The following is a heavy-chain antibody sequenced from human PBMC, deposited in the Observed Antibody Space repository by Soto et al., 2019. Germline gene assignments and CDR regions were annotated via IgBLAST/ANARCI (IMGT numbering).Heavy chain of an antibody. V-gene: IGHV4-31*03. Sequence: QVQLQESGPRLVEASQTLSLTCTVSNASITSSGYYWSWVRQPPGKRLEWIGYIYHSGSTFYSPSHQRRLTRSVDTSKSPFSLTLRSVTAADTAVYHCACMSVTYYVPDYWGQGTLVTVSS. CDR2: IYHSGST. J-gene: IGHJ4*02. D-gene: IGHD1-26*01. CDR3: ACMSVTYYVPDY. CDR1: NASITSSGYY.